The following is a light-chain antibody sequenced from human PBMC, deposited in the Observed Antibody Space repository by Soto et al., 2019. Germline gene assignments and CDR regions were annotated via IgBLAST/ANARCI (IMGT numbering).Light chain of an antibody. CDR2: SSN. CDR3: AAWDDSLNGYG. J-gene: IGLJ1*01. V-gene: IGLV1-44*01. CDR1: SSSIGSNT. Sequence: QSVLTQPPSASGTPGQRVTISCSGSSSSIGSNTVTWYHQLPGTAPKLLIHSSNQRPSGVPDRFSGSKSGTSASLAISGLQSEDESDYYCAAWDDSLNGYGFGSGTRSPS.